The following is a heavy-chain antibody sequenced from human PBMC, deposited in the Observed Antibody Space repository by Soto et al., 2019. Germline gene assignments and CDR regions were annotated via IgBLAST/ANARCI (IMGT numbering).Heavy chain of an antibody. V-gene: IGHV1-69*01. CDR1: GGTFSSYA. CDR2: IIPIFGTA. CDR3: ARGGEISRDGYNSMDY. J-gene: IGHJ4*02. D-gene: IGHD5-12*01. Sequence: QVQLVQSGAEVKQPGPSVKVSCKASGGTFSSYAISWVRQAPGQGLEVMGGIIPIFGTANYAQKFQGRVTITADEATSTAYMELSSLRSEDTAVHYWARGGEISRDGYNSMDYWGQGTLVTVSS.